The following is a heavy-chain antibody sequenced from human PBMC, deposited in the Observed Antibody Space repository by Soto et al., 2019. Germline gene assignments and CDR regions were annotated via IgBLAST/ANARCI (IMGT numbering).Heavy chain of an antibody. D-gene: IGHD3-22*01. CDR1: GFTFSIYS. CDR2: IAASSRYT. J-gene: IGHJ4*01. CDR3: AKDAIPTFDFDSTGYFYDY. Sequence: GGSMRLSCAASGFTFSIYSMTWVRQAPGKGLEWLSSIAASSRYTYYADSVKGRFTVSRDNSRNTVYLHLNSLRAEDTAVYFCAKDAIPTFDFDSTGYFYDYWGHGTLVTVLL. V-gene: IGHV3-21*04.